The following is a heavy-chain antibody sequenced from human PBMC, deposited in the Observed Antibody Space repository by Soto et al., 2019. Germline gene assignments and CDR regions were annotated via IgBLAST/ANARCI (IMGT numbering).Heavy chain of an antibody. V-gene: IGHV3-30*18. Sequence: QVQLVESGGGVVQPGRSLRLSCAASGFTFSTHGMHWVRQAPGKGLECVAVVSYDGGSKYYADSVKGRFTASRDNSKNTLYLEMNSLRTEDTAVYYCAKIYCGGGSCYWFFDLWGRGTLVTVSS. CDR1: GFTFSTHG. J-gene: IGHJ2*01. CDR2: VSYDGGSK. CDR3: AKIYCGGGSCYWFFDL. D-gene: IGHD2-15*01.